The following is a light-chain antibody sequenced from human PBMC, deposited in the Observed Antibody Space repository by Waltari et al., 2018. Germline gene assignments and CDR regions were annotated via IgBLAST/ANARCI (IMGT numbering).Light chain of an antibody. Sequence: QSALTQPPSASGSPGQSVTISCTATRSDVGGYNYVSWYQPHPGKAPKPLIYEVSKRPSGVPDRFSGSKSGNTASLTVSGLQAEDEADYYCSSYAGSNKGVFGGGTKLTVL. V-gene: IGLV2-8*01. CDR1: RSDVGGYNY. CDR2: EVS. J-gene: IGLJ3*02. CDR3: SSYAGSNKGV.